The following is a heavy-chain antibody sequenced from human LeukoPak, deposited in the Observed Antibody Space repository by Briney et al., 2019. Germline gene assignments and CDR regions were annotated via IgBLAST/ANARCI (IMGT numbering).Heavy chain of an antibody. CDR3: ARDRNHLSIAVAGAFDY. CDR2: ISYDGSNK. V-gene: IGHV3-30*03. Sequence: GRSLRLSCAASGFTFSSYGMHWVRQAPGKGLEWVAVISYDGSNKYYADSVKGRFTISRDNSKNTLYLQMNSLRAEDTAVYYCARDRNHLSIAVAGAFDYWGQGTLVTVSS. J-gene: IGHJ4*02. D-gene: IGHD6-19*01. CDR1: GFTFSSYG.